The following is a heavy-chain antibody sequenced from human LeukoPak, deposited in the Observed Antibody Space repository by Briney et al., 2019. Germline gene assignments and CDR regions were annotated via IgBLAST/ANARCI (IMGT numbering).Heavy chain of an antibody. CDR2: ITSSSSYI. V-gene: IGHV3-21*01. CDR3: ARAPRPDYYYMDV. J-gene: IGHJ6*03. Sequence: GGSLRLSCAASGFTFSSYSMNWVRQAPGKGLEWVSSITSSSSYIYYADSVKGRFTISRDNAKNSLYLQMNSLRAEDTAVYYCARAPRPDYYYMDVWGKGTTVTVSS. D-gene: IGHD6-6*01. CDR1: GFTFSSYS.